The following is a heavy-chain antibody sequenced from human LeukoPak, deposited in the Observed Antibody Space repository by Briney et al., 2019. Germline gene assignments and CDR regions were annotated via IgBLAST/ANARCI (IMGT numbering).Heavy chain of an antibody. Sequence: GGSRNLSCEVSRFTFKIAGMTWVRKAPGKGREWLPGIRSKTEGETKEYAASVKGGFTISRDDSRSRLYLQMNSLKTEDTAVYYCATGVVTGTSRWGQGTLVTVSS. D-gene: IGHD1-1*01. CDR1: RFTFKIAG. V-gene: IGHV3-15*01. CDR3: ATGVVTGTSR. CDR2: IRSKTEGETK. J-gene: IGHJ4*02.